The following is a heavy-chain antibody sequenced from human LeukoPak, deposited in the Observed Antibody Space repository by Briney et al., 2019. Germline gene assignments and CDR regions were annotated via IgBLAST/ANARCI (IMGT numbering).Heavy chain of an antibody. D-gene: IGHD3-10*01. J-gene: IGHJ4*02. CDR3: ARSKFLGSKLLWFGELSPYYFDY. Sequence: ASVKVSCEASGYTFTDYYMHWVRQAPGQGLEWMGWTNPNSGGTNYAQRFQGRVAMTGDTSISTAYMELSRLRSDDTAVYYCARSKFLGSKLLWFGELSPYYFDYWGQGTLVTVSS. CDR2: TNPNSGGT. CDR1: GYTFTDYY. V-gene: IGHV1-2*02.